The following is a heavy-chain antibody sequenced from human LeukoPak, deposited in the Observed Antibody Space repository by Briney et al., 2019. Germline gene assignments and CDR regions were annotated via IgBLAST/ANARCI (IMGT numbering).Heavy chain of an antibody. V-gene: IGHV3-9*01. Sequence: GGSLRLSCAASGFTFDDYAMHWVRQAPGKGLEWVSGISWNSGSIGYADSVKGRFTISRDNAKNSLYLQMNSLGAEDTALYYCAKDIHDYYDSSGAFDYWGQGALVTVSS. D-gene: IGHD3-22*01. CDR2: ISWNSGSI. CDR3: AKDIHDYYDSSGAFDY. CDR1: GFTFDDYA. J-gene: IGHJ4*02.